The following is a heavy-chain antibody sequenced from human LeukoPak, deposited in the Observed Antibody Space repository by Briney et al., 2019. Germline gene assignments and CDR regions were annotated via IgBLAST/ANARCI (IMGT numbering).Heavy chain of an antibody. D-gene: IGHD3-22*01. V-gene: IGHV1-69*05. Sequence: SVKVSCKASGGTFSSYAISWVRQAPGQGLEWMGRIIPIFGTANYAQTFQGRVTITTDESTSTAYMELSSLRSEDTAVYYCARELGTMIVVVITQVGWFDPWGQGTLVTVSS. J-gene: IGHJ5*02. CDR2: IIPIFGTA. CDR3: ARELGTMIVVVITQVGWFDP. CDR1: GGTFSSYA.